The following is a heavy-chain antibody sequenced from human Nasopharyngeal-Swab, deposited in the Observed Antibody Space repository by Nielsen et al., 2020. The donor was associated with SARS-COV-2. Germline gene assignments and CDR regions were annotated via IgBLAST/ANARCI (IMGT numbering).Heavy chain of an antibody. CDR2: INHSGST. CDR1: GGSFSGYY. Sequence: SETLSLTCAVYGGSFSGYYWSWIRQPPGKGLEWIGEINHSGSTNYNPSLKSRVTISVDTSKNQFSLKLSSVTAADTAVYYCARANYSNYRFDYWGQGTLVTVSS. J-gene: IGHJ4*02. CDR3: ARANYSNYRFDY. D-gene: IGHD4-11*01. V-gene: IGHV4-34*01.